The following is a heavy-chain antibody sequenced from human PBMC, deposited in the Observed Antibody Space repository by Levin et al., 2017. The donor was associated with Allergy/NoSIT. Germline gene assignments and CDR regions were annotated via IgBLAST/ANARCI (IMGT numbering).Heavy chain of an antibody. CDR3: ARDATYSYGSLEH. J-gene: IGHJ1*01. V-gene: IGHV4-38-2*02. Sequence: SETLSLTCDVSGSSISSGYCWGWIRQPPGKGLECIGSIFHAGDTDYNPALKSRVTISVDTSKNQFSLRLHSVTAADTAVYYCARDATYSYGSLEHWGQGILVTVSS. CDR2: IFHAGDT. D-gene: IGHD5-18*01. CDR1: GSSISSGYC.